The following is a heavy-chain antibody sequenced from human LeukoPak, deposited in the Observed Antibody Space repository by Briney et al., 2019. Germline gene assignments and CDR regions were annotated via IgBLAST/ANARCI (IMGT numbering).Heavy chain of an antibody. J-gene: IGHJ5*02. CDR1: GGSISSSSYY. D-gene: IGHD6-13*01. V-gene: IGHV4-39*07. CDR3: ARVLTRGIAAEAYRWFDP. Sequence: SETLSLTCTVSGGSISSSSYYWGWIRQPPGKGLEWIGSIYYSGSTYYNPSLKSRVTISVDTSKNQFSLKLSSVTAADTAVYYCARVLTRGIAAEAYRWFDPWGQGTLVTVSS. CDR2: IYYSGST.